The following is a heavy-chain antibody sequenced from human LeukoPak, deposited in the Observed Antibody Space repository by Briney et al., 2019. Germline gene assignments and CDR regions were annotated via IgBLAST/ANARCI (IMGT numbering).Heavy chain of an antibody. D-gene: IGHD2-21*01. CDR1: GGSISTYY. J-gene: IGHJ4*02. V-gene: IGHV4-59*01. Sequence: SETLSLTCTVSGGSISTYYWTWIRQPPGKGLEWIGYIYFSGSTNYNPSLKSRVTISVDTSKNQFSLNLTSVTDADTAVYYCARGGKGFPLGLRFDYWGQGSLVTVSS. CDR2: IYFSGST. CDR3: ARGGKGFPLGLRFDY.